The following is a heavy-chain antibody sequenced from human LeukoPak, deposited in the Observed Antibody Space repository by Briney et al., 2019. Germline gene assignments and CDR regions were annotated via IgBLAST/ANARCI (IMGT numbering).Heavy chain of an antibody. Sequence: GGSLRLSCAASGFTFSSYAMHWVRQAPGKGLEWVALISYDGSNKYYADSVKGRFTISRDNSKNTLYLQMNSLRAEDTAVYYCARLSMDLFDYWGQGTLVTVSS. D-gene: IGHD3/OR15-3a*01. CDR2: ISYDGSNK. CDR3: ARLSMDLFDY. J-gene: IGHJ4*02. V-gene: IGHV3-30*14. CDR1: GFTFSSYA.